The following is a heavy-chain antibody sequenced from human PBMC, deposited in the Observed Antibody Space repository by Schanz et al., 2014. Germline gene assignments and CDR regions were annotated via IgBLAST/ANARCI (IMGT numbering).Heavy chain of an antibody. V-gene: IGHV3-23*04. CDR3: ARQRSYFYAMDV. J-gene: IGHJ6*02. Sequence: EVQLVESGGGLIQPGGSLRLSCAASRFAFSNCGMHWVRQAPGKGLEWVSAISGSGGSTYYADSVKGRFTISRDNSNHTLYLQMNSLRADDTAVYYCARQRSYFYAMDVWGQGTTVTVSS. CDR2: ISGSGGST. CDR1: RFAFSNCG.